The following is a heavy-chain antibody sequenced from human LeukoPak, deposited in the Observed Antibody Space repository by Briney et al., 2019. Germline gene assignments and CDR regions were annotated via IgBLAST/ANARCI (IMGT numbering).Heavy chain of an antibody. D-gene: IGHD2-2*01. V-gene: IGHV3-53*01. CDR1: GLTVRTSS. CDR2: IYSSGST. J-gene: IGHJ1*01. Sequence: GGSLRLSCAISGLTVRTSSMSWVRQAPGKGLEWVAVIYSSGSTYYEDSVNGRCTISRDTSKSSMYLQMDHLRAEDTAVYYCASAREYCINSNCYEYFQDWGQGTLVTVSS. CDR3: ASAREYCINSNCYEYFQD.